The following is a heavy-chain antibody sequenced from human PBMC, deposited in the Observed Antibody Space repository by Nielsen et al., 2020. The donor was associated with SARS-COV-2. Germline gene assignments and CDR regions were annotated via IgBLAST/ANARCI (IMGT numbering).Heavy chain of an antibody. CDR3: AKELEVCCHYMDV. Sequence: GGSLRLSCTASGFALSAYGMDWVRQVPGRGLEWLAHIRMSDGATQYADSVRGRSTISRDNAKNSLYLQMNSLRDEDTAVYFCAKELEVCCHYMDVWGKGTTVTVSS. CDR2: IRMSDGAT. J-gene: IGHJ6*03. D-gene: IGHD5/OR15-5a*01. CDR1: GFALSAYG. V-gene: IGHV3-48*02.